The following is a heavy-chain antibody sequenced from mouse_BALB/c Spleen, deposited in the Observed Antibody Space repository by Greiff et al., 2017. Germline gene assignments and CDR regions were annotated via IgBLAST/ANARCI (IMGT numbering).Heavy chain of an antibody. V-gene: IGHV5-6-5*01. Sequence: EVQLVESGGGLVKPGGSLKLSCAASGFTFSSYAMSWVRQTPEKRLEWVASISSGGSTYYPDSVKGRFTISRDNARNILYLQMSSLRSEDTAMYYCARDYYGSSLYFDYWGQGTTLTVSS. CDR3: ARDYYGSSLYFDY. CDR1: GFTFSSYA. J-gene: IGHJ2*01. D-gene: IGHD1-1*01. CDR2: ISSGGST.